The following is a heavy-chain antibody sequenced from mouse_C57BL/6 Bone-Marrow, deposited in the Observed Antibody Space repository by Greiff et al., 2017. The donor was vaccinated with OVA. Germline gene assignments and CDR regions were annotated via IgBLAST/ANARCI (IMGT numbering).Heavy chain of an antibody. V-gene: IGHV10-1*01. D-gene: IGHD1-1*01. Sequence: VKLVESGGGLVQPKGSLKLSCAASGFSFNTYAMNWVRQAPGKGLEWVARIRSKSNNYATYYADSVKDRFTISRDDSESMLYLQMNNLKTEDTSMYYCVRHLHYGSSYWYFDVWGTGTTVTVSS. CDR3: VRHLHYGSSYWYFDV. CDR1: GFSFNTYA. J-gene: IGHJ1*03. CDR2: IRSKSNNYAT.